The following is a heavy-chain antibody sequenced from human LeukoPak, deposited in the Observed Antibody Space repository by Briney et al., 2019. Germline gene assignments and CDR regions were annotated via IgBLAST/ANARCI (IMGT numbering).Heavy chain of an antibody. CDR2: INPNSGGT. CDR3: ARVYGDYPEDAFDI. Sequence: ASVKVSFKASGYTFTGYYMHWVRQAPGQGLEWMGWINPNSGGTNYAQKFQGRVTMTRDTSISTAYMELSRLRSDDTAVYYCARVYGDYPEDAFDIWGQGTMVTVSS. D-gene: IGHD4-17*01. CDR1: GYTFTGYY. V-gene: IGHV1-2*02. J-gene: IGHJ3*02.